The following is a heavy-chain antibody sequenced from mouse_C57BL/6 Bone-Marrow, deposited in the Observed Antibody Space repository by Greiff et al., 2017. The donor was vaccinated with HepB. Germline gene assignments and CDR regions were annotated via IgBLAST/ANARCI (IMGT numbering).Heavy chain of an antibody. D-gene: IGHD1-1*01. CDR3: ARRYGSSYGDY. CDR2: ISSGGSYT. J-gene: IGHJ2*01. CDR1: GFTFSSYG. V-gene: IGHV5-6*02. Sequence: DVMLVESGGDLVKPGGSLKLSCAASGFTFSSYGMSWVRQTPDKRLEWVATISSGGSYTYYPDSVKGRFTISRDNAKNTLYLQMSSLKSEDTAMYYCARRYGSSYGDYWGQGTTLTVSS.